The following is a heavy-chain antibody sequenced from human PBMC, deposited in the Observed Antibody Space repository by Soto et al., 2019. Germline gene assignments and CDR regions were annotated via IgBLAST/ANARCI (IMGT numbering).Heavy chain of an antibody. V-gene: IGHV3-30-3*01. J-gene: IGHJ3*02. CDR3: ARARNWNDVWSAFDI. CDR2: ISYDGSNK. D-gene: IGHD1-1*01. CDR1: GFTFSGYA. Sequence: GGSLRLSCAASGFTFSGYAMDWVRQAPGKGLEWVAVISYDGSNKYYVDSVKGRFTISRDNSKNTLYLHLNSLRGDDTAGYYCARARNWNDVWSAFDIWGQGTMVTVSS.